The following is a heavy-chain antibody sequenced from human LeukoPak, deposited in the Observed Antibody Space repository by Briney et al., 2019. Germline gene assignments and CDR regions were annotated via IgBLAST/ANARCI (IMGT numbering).Heavy chain of an antibody. D-gene: IGHD3-22*01. J-gene: IGHJ3*02. CDR2: INAGNGNT. V-gene: IGHV1-3*01. CDR3: AREPVNYYDSVGYYRTYAFDI. Sequence: ASVKVSCKASGYTFTSYTMHWVRQAPGQRLEWMGWINAGNGNTRYSQKFQGRVTITRDTSASTAYMELSSLRSEDTAVYYCAREPVNYYDSVGYYRTYAFDIWGQGTMITVSS. CDR1: GYTFTSYT.